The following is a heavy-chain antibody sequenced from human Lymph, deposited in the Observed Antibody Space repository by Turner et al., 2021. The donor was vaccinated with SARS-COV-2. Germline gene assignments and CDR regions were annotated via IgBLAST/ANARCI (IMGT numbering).Heavy chain of an antibody. J-gene: IGHJ4*02. D-gene: IGHD2-15*01. CDR2: ISYDGSNK. CDR3: AKQGGGRYCSGGSCYRGYFDY. V-gene: IGHV3-30*18. CDR1: GFTFSGYG. Sequence: QVQLVESGGGLVQPGRSRRLSCAASGFTFSGYGMYWVRQAPGKGLEWVAVISYDGSNKYYADSVKGRFTISRDNSKNTLYMQMNSLRAEDTAVYYCAKQGGGRYCSGGSCYRGYFDYWGQGTLVTVSS.